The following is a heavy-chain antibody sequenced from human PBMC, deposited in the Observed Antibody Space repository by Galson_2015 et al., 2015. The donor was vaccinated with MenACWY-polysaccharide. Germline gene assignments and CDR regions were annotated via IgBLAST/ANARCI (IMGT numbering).Heavy chain of an antibody. D-gene: IGHD6-19*01. V-gene: IGHV1-46*01. Sequence: SVKVSCKASGYTFTSYYMHWVRQAPGQGLEWMGIINPSGGSTSYAQKFQGRVTMTRDTSTTTVYMELSSLRSEDTAVYYCARTTGGWYPLDYWGQGTLVTVSS. CDR1: GYTFTSYY. CDR3: ARTTGGWYPLDY. J-gene: IGHJ4*02. CDR2: INPSGGST.